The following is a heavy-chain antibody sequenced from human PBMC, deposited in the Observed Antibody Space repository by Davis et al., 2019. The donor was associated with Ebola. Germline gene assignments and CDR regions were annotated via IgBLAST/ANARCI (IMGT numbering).Heavy chain of an antibody. CDR1: GGSISSYY. J-gene: IGHJ6*02. CDR2: IYYSGST. V-gene: IGHV4-59*01. D-gene: IGHD3-10*01. Sequence: GSLTLSCTVSGGSISSYYWSWIRQPPGKGLEWIGYIYYSGSTNYNPSLKSRVTISVDTSKNQFSLKLSSVTAADTAVYYCARGLGDMDVWGQGTTVTVSS. CDR3: ARGLGDMDV.